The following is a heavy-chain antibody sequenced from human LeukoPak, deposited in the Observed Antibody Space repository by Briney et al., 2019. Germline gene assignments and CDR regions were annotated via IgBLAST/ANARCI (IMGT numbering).Heavy chain of an antibody. CDR1: GFTFNNYA. J-gene: IGHJ4*02. Sequence: PGGSLRLSCAASGFTFNNYAMTWVRQAPGKGLEWVSVINGGGSSYYADSVQGRFTVSRDNTKNTLYLQMHSLRDQDTAVYYCAKGQGYNYGDSIDYWGQGTLVTVSS. D-gene: IGHD5-18*01. CDR2: INGGGSS. V-gene: IGHV3-23*01. CDR3: AKGQGYNYGDSIDY.